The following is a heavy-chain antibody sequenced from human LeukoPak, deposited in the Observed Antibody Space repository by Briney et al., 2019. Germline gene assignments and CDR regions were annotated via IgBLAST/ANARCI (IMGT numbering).Heavy chain of an antibody. CDR1: GFTFDDYA. CDR2: ISWNSGNI. V-gene: IGHV3-9*03. J-gene: IGHJ4*02. CDR3: ATLTAAGTNY. D-gene: IGHD6-13*01. Sequence: PGRSLRLSCAASGFTFDDYAMHWVRQAPEKGLEWVSGISWNSGNIGYADSVKGRFTISRDNAKNSLYLQMNSLRAEDMALYYCATLTAAGTNYWGQGTLVTVSS.